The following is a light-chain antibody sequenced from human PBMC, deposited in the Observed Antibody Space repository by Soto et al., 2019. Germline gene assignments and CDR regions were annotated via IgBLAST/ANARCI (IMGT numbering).Light chain of an antibody. J-gene: IGKJ1*01. Sequence: EIVLTQSPGTLSLSPGERATLSCRASQSVSSSDLAWYQQKPGQAPRLLIYGASSRATGIPDRFSGSGSGTDFTLTISRLEPEDFAVYYCQQYGSSPLAFVQGTKVEIK. CDR2: GAS. CDR3: QQYGSSPLA. CDR1: QSVSSSD. V-gene: IGKV3-20*01.